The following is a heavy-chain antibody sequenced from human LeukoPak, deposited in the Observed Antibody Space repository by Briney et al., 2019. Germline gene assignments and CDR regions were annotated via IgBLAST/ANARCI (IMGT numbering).Heavy chain of an antibody. CDR1: GFTFSSYS. CDR3: ARRPSAVQLPS. Sequence: GRSLRLSCAASGFTFSSYSMYWVRQAPGKGLEWVSSISSSSSYIYYADSVKGRFTISRDNAKNSLYLQMNSLRAEDTAVYYCARRPSAVQLPSWGQGTLVTVSS. CDR2: ISSSSSYI. V-gene: IGHV3-21*01. D-gene: IGHD2-2*01. J-gene: IGHJ4*02.